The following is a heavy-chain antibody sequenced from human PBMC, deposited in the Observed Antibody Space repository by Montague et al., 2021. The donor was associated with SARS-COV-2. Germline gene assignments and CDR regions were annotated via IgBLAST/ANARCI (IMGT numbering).Heavy chain of an antibody. CDR2: IYTSGRT. Sequence: TLSLTCTVSGGSISSGSYYWSWIRQPAGKGLEWIGRIYTSGRTNYNPSLKSRVTISVDTSKNQFSLRLSSVTAADTAVYYCARVGVGTMVRGVIPAYYYYGMDVWGQGTTVTVSS. D-gene: IGHD3-10*01. CDR1: GGSISSGSYY. V-gene: IGHV4-61*02. CDR3: ARVGVGTMVRGVIPAYYYYGMDV. J-gene: IGHJ6*02.